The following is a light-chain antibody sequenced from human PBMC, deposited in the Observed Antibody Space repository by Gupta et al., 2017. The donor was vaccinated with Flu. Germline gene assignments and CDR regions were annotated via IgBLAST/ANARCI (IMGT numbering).Light chain of an antibody. CDR2: GAS. J-gene: IGKJ1*01. CDR1: QSVSSSY. CDR3: QQYSSSLRT. Sequence: IVLTQSPGTLSLSPGERATLSCRASQSVSSSYLAWYQQKPGQAPRLLIYGASTRATGIPDRFSGSGSGTDFTLTISRLEPEDFAVYYCQQYSSSLRTFGQGTKVEIK. V-gene: IGKV3-20*01.